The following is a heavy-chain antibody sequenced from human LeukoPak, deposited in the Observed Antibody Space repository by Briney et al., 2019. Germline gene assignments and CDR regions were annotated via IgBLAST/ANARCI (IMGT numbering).Heavy chain of an antibody. V-gene: IGHV4-4*07. CDR3: ARVARCTSCFDVDY. CDR2: VDSSGNT. D-gene: IGHD2-2*01. J-gene: IGHJ4*02. Sequence: SETLSLTCSVSVVSMNGYYWSWLRQSAGNRLEWIGHVDSSGNTNYNPSLKSRVTISVDTSKNQFSLTLSSVTAADTAVYYCARVARCTSCFDVDYWGQGTLVTVSS. CDR1: VVSMNGYY.